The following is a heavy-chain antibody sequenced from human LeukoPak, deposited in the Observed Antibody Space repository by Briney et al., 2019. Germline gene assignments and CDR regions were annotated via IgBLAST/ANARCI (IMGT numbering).Heavy chain of an antibody. D-gene: IGHD5-24*01. V-gene: IGHV3-23*01. CDR3: AKDWGMATITPYFDY. CDR2: ISGSGGST. J-gene: IGHJ4*02. Sequence: GGSLRLSCAASGFTFSSYAMSWLRQAPGKGLKGVSAISGSGGSTYYADSVKGRFTISRDNSKNTLYLQMNSLRAEDTAVYYCAKDWGMATITPYFDYWGQGTLVTVSS. CDR1: GFTFSSYA.